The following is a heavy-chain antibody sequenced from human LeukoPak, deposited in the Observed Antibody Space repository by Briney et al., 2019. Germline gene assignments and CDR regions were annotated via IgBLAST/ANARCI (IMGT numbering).Heavy chain of an antibody. V-gene: IGHV3-48*03. Sequence: GGSLRLSCAASGFTFSSYAMNWVRQAPGKGLEWVSYISSSGSTIYYADSVKGRFTISRDNAKNSLYLQMNSLRAEDTAVYYCAREGVTMIAFDYWGQGTLVTVPS. CDR3: AREGVTMIAFDY. CDR1: GFTFSSYA. D-gene: IGHD3-22*01. CDR2: ISSSGSTI. J-gene: IGHJ4*02.